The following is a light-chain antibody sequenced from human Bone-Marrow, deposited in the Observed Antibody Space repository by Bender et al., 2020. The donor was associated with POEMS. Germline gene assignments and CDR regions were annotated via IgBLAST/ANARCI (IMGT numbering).Light chain of an antibody. Sequence: QSVLTQPPSVSGTPGQRVTISCSGSGSNIGGYPVNWYQQLPGTAPRLLIYTNTEGPSGVPDRFSGSKSGTSASLSITGLQSDDEAIYFCVAWDASLNGWVFGGGTKLTVL. J-gene: IGLJ3*02. CDR2: TNT. CDR1: GSNIGGYP. CDR3: VAWDASLNGWV. V-gene: IGLV1-44*01.